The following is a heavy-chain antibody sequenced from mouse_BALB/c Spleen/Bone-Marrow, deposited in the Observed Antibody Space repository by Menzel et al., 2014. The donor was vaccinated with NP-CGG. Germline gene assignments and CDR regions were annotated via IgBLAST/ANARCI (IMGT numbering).Heavy chain of an antibody. CDR3: SRGRRDALDY. J-gene: IGHJ4*01. Sequence: VQLLQFAAELVKPGALVKLCCKACGHTFTTYYMHWAKQRPGQGLEWFGEINPSNGGINFIEKFENKATLTVDKSSSTAYMPLSSLTSEDSAVYYCSRGRRDALDYWGQGTSVTVSS. V-gene: IGHV1S81*02. CDR2: INPSNGGI. CDR1: GHTFTTYY.